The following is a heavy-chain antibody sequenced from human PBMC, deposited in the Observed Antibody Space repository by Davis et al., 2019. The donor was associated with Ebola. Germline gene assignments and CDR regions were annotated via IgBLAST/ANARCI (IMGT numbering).Heavy chain of an antibody. V-gene: IGHV4-34*01. CDR2: INHSGST. CDR3: ARERGSSSSTYYYYYGMDV. D-gene: IGHD6-6*01. CDR1: GGSFSGYY. Sequence: SETLSLTCAVYGGSFSGYYWRWIRQPPGKGLEWIGEINHSGSTNYNPSLKSRLTISVDTSKNQFSLKLSSVTAADTAVYYCARERGSSSSTYYYYYGMDVWGQGTTVTVSS. J-gene: IGHJ6*02.